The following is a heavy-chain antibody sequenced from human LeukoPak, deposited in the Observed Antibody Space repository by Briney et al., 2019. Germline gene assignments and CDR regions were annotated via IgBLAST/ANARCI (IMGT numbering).Heavy chain of an antibody. J-gene: IGHJ4*02. D-gene: IGHD4/OR15-4a*01. CDR3: ARTSADYGEVLFDY. CDR2: LPGSSTYT. V-gene: IGHV3-21*04. Sequence: GGSLTLSCAASGFTFSTYNMNWVRQAPGKGLEWVSSLPGSSTYTYYADSLKGRFTISRDTTKNSLYLQMNSLSPEDTAVYYCARTSADYGEVLFDYWGQGTLVTVS. CDR1: GFTFSTYN.